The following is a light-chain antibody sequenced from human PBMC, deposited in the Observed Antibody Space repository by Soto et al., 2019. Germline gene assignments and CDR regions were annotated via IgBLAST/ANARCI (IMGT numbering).Light chain of an antibody. V-gene: IGLV1-40*01. CDR2: GNN. CDR1: SSNIGAGYD. CDR3: QSYDNSTPVV. J-gene: IGLJ2*01. Sequence: QSVLTQPPSVSGAPGQRVTISCTGGSSNIGAGYDVHWYQQLPGTAPRLLIYGNNNRPSGVPDRFSGSKSGTSASLAITGLQAEDAADYYCQSYDNSTPVVFGGATKVTVL.